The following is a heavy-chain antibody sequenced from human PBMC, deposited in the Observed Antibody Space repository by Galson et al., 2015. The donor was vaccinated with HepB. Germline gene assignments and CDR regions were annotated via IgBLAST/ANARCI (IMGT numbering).Heavy chain of an antibody. CDR1: GGFTSSSS. J-gene: IGHJ3*02. V-gene: IGHV4-59*01. Sequence: TLSLTCTVSGGFTSSSSWSWIRQPPGKGLEWIGHIFYSGFTKYNPSLKSRVTMSIDSSKNQLSLKMTSMTVADTAVYYCARGWEEQWLVYLSGAFDIWGQGTMVTVSS. CDR3: ARGWEEQWLVYLSGAFDI. CDR2: IFYSGFT. D-gene: IGHD6-19*01.